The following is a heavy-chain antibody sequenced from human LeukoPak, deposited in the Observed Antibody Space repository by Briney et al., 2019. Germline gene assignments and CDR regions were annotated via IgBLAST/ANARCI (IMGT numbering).Heavy chain of an antibody. V-gene: IGHV3-30*03. Sequence: PGGSLRLSCAASGFTFSSYGMHWVRQAPGKGLEWVAVISYDGSNKYYADSVKGRFTISRDNSKNTLYLQMNSLRAEDTAVYYCARDAGYGSGSFDYWGQGTLVTVSS. CDR3: ARDAGYGSGSFDY. D-gene: IGHD3-10*01. CDR2: ISYDGSNK. J-gene: IGHJ4*02. CDR1: GFTFSSYG.